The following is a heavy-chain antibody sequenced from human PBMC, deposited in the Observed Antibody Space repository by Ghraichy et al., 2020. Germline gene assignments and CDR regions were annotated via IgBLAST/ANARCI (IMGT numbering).Heavy chain of an antibody. CDR1: GGSVSSSDYS. Sequence: SQTLSLTCTVSGGSVSSSDYSWGWIRQSPGKGLEWIGTMYYGGTTFYNPSLRSRVTVSVDTSKNDFSLKLSSVTAADTAVYYCARHALKTILAVMTHSWFDPWGQGALVTVSS. V-gene: IGHV4-39*01. J-gene: IGHJ5*02. D-gene: IGHD3-3*01. CDR2: MYYGGTT. CDR3: ARHALKTILAVMTHSWFDP.